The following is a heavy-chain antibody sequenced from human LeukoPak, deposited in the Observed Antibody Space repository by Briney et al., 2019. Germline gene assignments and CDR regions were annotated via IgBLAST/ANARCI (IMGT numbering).Heavy chain of an antibody. J-gene: IGHJ6*03. V-gene: IGHV4-39*07. Sequence: NPSETLSLTCAVSGGSISSNSYYCGWIRQPPGKGLEWIGSIYYSGSTYYNPSLKSRVTISVDTSKNQFSLKLSSVTAADTAVYYCARGRQQRYYDFWSGYYRPRELNGEHYYYYMDVWGKGTTVTVSS. CDR3: ARGRQQRYYDFWSGYYRPRELNGEHYYYYMDV. CDR2: IYYSGST. D-gene: IGHD3-3*01. CDR1: GGSISSNSYY.